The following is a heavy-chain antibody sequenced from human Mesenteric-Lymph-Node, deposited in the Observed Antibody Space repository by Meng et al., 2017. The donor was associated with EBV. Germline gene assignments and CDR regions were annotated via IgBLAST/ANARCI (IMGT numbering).Heavy chain of an antibody. J-gene: IGHJ4*02. Sequence: QLRLQESGPGLVKPSETLSLTCTVSGGFISRSGFYWGWIRQPPGKGLEWIGRVSYSGTTSYNPSLRSRVTISADTSKNQFSLRLTSLTAADTAIYYCAGRGFYTLFDYWGQGTLVTVSS. D-gene: IGHD3-3*01. V-gene: IGHV4-39*07. CDR1: GGFISRSGFY. CDR2: VSYSGTT. CDR3: AGRGFYTLFDY.